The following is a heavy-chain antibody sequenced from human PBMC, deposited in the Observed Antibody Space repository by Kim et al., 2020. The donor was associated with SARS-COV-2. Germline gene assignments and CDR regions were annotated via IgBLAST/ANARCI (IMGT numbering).Heavy chain of an antibody. D-gene: IGHD3-10*01. CDR2: IRQDASVT. CDR3: ARDGYCAGGHYV. J-gene: IGHJ4*02. CDR1: GFTFTTYG. Sequence: GGSLRLSCAASGFTFTTYGMSWVRQAPGRGLEWVANIRQDASVTHYVGSVKGRFTISRDNAKNSLSLQMNSLRGEDTAVYYCARDGYCAGGHYVWGQGAPVTVSS. V-gene: IGHV3-7*01.